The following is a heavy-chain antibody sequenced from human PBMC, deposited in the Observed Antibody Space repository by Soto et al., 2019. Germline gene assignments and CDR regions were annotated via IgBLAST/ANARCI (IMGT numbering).Heavy chain of an antibody. CDR2: IYYTGTT. CDR3: ARLPGSGVTLHMDV. D-gene: IGHD3-10*01. CDR1: GGSITSGSYY. Sequence: QLQLQESGPGLVKPSENLSLTCTVSGGSITSGSYYWGWIRQPPGKGLEWVGSIYYTGTTHYNPSLKSRVTMSVDTSKNQFSLRLTSVTATDTAIFYCARLPGSGVTLHMDVWGKGTTVTVSS. J-gene: IGHJ6*03. V-gene: IGHV4-39*01.